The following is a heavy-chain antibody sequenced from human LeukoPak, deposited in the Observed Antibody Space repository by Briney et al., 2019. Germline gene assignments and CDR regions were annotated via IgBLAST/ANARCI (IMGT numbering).Heavy chain of an antibody. CDR1: GDSISTYY. CDR3: AKKALPGNWFDP. J-gene: IGHJ5*02. V-gene: IGHV4-4*07. CDR2: IYASRNT. Sequence: SETLCLTCTVSGDSISTYYWNWIWQPAGKGLEWIGRIYASRNTNYTPSLMSRVTMSLDTSKNQSYLNRSSVTAADTAMYYCAKKALPGNWFDPWGQGTLVTVSS.